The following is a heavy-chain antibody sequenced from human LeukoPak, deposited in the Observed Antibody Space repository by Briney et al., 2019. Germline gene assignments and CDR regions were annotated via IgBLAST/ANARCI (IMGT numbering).Heavy chain of an antibody. Sequence: SETLSLTCTVSGGSISSSSYYWGWIRQPPGKGLEWIGSIYYSGSTYYNPSLKSRVTISVDTSKNQFSLKLSSVTAADTAVYYCARHGYGLIAAAGSFDYWGQGTLVTVSS. V-gene: IGHV4-39*01. D-gene: IGHD6-13*01. CDR1: GGSISSSSYY. CDR3: ARHGYGLIAAAGSFDY. CDR2: IYYSGST. J-gene: IGHJ4*02.